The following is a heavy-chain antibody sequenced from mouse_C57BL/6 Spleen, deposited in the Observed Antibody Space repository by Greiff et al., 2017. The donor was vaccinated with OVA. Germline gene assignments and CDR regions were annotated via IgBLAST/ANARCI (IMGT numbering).Heavy chain of an antibody. CDR1: GYTFTDYE. J-gene: IGHJ1*03. D-gene: IGHD1-1*01. Sequence: VQLQQSGAELVRPGASVTLSCKASGYTFTDYEMHWVKQTPVHGLEWIGAIDPETGGTAYNQKFKGKATLPADKSSSTAYMELRSLTSEDSAVYYCTRNYYGSSYFDVWGTGTTVTVSS. CDR3: TRNYYGSSYFDV. V-gene: IGHV1-15*01. CDR2: IDPETGGT.